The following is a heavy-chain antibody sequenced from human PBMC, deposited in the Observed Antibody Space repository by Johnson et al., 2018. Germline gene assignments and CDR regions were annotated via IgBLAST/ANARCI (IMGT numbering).Heavy chain of an antibody. Sequence: QVQLVQSGGGVVQPGRSLRLSCAASGFTFSSYAMHWVRQAPGKGLEWVAVISYDGSNKYYADSVKGRFTISRDNSKNTLYLQMNSLRAEDSAVYYCSKPSADGRSIGWNSVAGDAFDIWGQGTMVTVSS. CDR3: SKPSADGRSIGWNSVAGDAFDI. V-gene: IGHV3-30*18. CDR1: GFTFSSYA. CDR2: ISYDGSNK. J-gene: IGHJ3*02. D-gene: IGHD6-19*01.